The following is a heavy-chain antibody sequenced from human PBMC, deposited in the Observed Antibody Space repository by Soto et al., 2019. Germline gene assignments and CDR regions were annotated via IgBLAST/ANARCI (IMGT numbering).Heavy chain of an antibody. J-gene: IGHJ4*02. CDR3: AREPLRDYGDYAYFDY. CDR1: GGSISSYY. D-gene: IGHD4-17*01. Sequence: PSETLSLTCSVSGGSISSYYWSWIRQSPGKGLEWIGYIFYSGSTNYNPSLKSRVTISVDTSKNQFSLKLSSVTAADTAVYYCAREPLRDYGDYAYFDYWGQGTLVTVSS. CDR2: IFYSGST. V-gene: IGHV4-59*01.